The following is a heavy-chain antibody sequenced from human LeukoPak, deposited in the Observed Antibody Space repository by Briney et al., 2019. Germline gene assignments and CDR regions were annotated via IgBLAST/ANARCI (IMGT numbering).Heavy chain of an antibody. V-gene: IGHV4-34*01. Sequence: PSETLSLTCAVYGGSLSGYYWSWIRQPPGKGLEWIGEINHSGSTNYNPSLKSRVTISVDTSKNQFSLKLSSVTAADTAVYYCARGGVFYDFWSGSADYWGQGTLVTVSS. CDR2: INHSGST. CDR3: ARGGVFYDFWSGSADY. D-gene: IGHD3-3*01. J-gene: IGHJ4*02. CDR1: GGSLSGYY.